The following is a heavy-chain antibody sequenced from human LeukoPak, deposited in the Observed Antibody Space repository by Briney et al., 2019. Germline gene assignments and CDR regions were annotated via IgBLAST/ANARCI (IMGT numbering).Heavy chain of an antibody. CDR3: ARGVLGQLVLVY. J-gene: IGHJ4*02. D-gene: IGHD6-6*01. V-gene: IGHV1-46*01. Sequence: ASVRVSSTASGYTFTIYYMHCVRHAPGQGLEWMGIINPSGGSTSYAQKFQGRVTMTRDTSTSTVYMELSSLRSEDTAVYYCARGVLGQLVLVYWGQGTLVTVSS. CDR2: INPSGGST. CDR1: GYTFTIYY.